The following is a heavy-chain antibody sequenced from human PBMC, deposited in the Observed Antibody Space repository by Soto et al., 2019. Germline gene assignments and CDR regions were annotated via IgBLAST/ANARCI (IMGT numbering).Heavy chain of an antibody. V-gene: IGHV3-21*01. D-gene: IGHD6-6*01. CDR2: ISSSSSYI. Sequence: GGSLRLSCAASGFTFSSYSMNWVRQAPGKGLEWVSSISSSSSYIYYADSVKGRFTISRDNAKNSLYLQMNSLRAEDTAVYYCARDTYSSSSPFDYWSQGTLVTVSS. J-gene: IGHJ4*02. CDR1: GFTFSSYS. CDR3: ARDTYSSSSPFDY.